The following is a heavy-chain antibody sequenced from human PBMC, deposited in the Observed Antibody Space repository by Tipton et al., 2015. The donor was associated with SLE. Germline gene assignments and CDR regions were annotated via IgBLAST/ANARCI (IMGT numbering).Heavy chain of an antibody. V-gene: IGHV3-21*03. CDR1: GFTFSSFT. D-gene: IGHD1-14*01. CDR2: ISSSSTYI. Sequence: LRLSCAASGFTFSSFTMNWVRQAPGKGLEWVSSISSSSTYIYYADSVKGRFTIFRDNAKNSLYLQMNSLRAEDTAVYYCARRTETGAFDIWGQGTMVTVSS. J-gene: IGHJ3*02. CDR3: ARRTETGAFDI.